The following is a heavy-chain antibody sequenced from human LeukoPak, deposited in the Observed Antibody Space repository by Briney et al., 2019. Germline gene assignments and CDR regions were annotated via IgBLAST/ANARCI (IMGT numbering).Heavy chain of an antibody. CDR3: ARESGDSSSWYGYYYYYYMDV. D-gene: IGHD6-13*01. J-gene: IGHJ6*03. CDR1: GFTFSSYS. Sequence: PGGSLRLSCAASGFTFSSYSMNWVRQAPGKGLEWVSSVSSSSSYIYYADSVKGRFTISRDNAKNSLYLQMNSLRAEDTAVYYCARESGDSSSWYGYYYYYYMDVWGKGTTVTVSS. V-gene: IGHV3-21*01. CDR2: VSSSSSYI.